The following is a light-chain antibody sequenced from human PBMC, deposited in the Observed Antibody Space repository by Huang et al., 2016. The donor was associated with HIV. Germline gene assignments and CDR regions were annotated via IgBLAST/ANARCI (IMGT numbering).Light chain of an antibody. CDR2: DAS. CDR3: QQRSNWPIT. V-gene: IGKV3-11*01. Sequence: EIVLTQSPATLSLSPGERATLSCRASQSVSSYLAWYQQKPGKAPRLLIDDASNRATGIPARVSGSGSGTDCTLTISSLEPEDFAVYYCQQRSNWPITFGQGTRLEIK. CDR1: QSVSSY. J-gene: IGKJ5*01.